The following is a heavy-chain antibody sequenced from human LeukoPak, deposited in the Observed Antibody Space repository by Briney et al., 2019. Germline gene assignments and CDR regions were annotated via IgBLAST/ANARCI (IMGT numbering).Heavy chain of an antibody. V-gene: IGHV1-69*04. CDR2: IIPILGIA. J-gene: IGHJ6*02. CDR3: ARGYCSSTSCYPPYYYYGMDV. CDR1: GGTFSSCA. D-gene: IGHD2-2*01. Sequence: SVKVSCKASGGTFSSCAISWVRQAPGQGLEWMGRIIPILGIANYAQKFQGRVTITADKSTSTAYMELSSLRSEDTAVYYCARGYCSSTSCYPPYYYYGMDVWGQGTTVTVSS.